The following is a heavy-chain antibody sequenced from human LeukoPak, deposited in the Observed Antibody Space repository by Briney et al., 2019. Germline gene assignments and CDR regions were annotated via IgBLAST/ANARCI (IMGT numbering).Heavy chain of an antibody. D-gene: IGHD1-26*01. CDR2: INPNSGGT. Sequence: ASVKVSCKASGYTFTGYYMHWVRQAPGQGLEWMGWINPNSGGTNYAQKFQGRVTMTRDTSISTAYMELSRLGSDDTAVYYCARVAKSGSYPMDWFDPWGQGTLVTVSS. J-gene: IGHJ5*02. V-gene: IGHV1-2*02. CDR3: ARVAKSGSYPMDWFDP. CDR1: GYTFTGYY.